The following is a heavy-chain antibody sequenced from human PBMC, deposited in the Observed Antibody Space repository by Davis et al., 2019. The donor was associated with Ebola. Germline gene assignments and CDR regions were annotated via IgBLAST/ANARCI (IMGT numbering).Heavy chain of an antibody. CDR3: AKLLFDHDFWSGYYTY. CDR1: GFTFSDYY. CDR2: IGPSGNSF. V-gene: IGHV3-11*01. D-gene: IGHD3-3*01. Sequence: GESPKISCEVSGFTFSDYYMSWIRQAPGKGLEWIAYIGPSGNSFYCADSVKGQFTISRDNSKNTLYLQMNSLRAEDTAVYYCAKLLFDHDFWSGYYTYWGQGTLVTVSS. J-gene: IGHJ4*02.